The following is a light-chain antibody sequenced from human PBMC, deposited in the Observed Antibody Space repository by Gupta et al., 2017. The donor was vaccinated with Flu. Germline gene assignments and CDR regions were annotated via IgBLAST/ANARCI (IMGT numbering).Light chain of an antibody. J-gene: IGLJ1*01. CDR3: SSYSASTTYYV. V-gene: IGLV2-14*01. CDR2: EVS. CDR1: SSDVGGYNS. Sequence: QSALTQPASVSGSPGQSITISCTGTSSDVGGYNSVSWYQQLPGKAPKLLIYEVSNRPSGVSHRFSGSKSGNTASLTISGLQTEDEADYYCSSYSASTTYYVFGSGTKVTVL.